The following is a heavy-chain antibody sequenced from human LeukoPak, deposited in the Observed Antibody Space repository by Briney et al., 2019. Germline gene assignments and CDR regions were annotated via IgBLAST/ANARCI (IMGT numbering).Heavy chain of an antibody. Sequence: SETLSLTRSVWCGYINNYYWSWIRQPAAKELAWIGRIYTRGCTNYNHSLKSQVTTSVDTSKNQFSLKLSSVTAADTAVYYCASGRYCSADICSGGDAFDIWGQGTMVSVSS. V-gene: IGHV4-4*07. CDR2: IYTRGCT. D-gene: IGHD2-15*01. J-gene: IGHJ3*02. CDR3: ASGRYCSADICSGGDAFDI. CDR1: CGYINNYY.